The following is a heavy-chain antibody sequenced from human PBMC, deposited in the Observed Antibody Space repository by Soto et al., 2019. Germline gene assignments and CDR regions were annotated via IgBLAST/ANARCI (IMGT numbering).Heavy chain of an antibody. J-gene: IGHJ6*02. CDR1: GFTFSSYG. CDR2: ISYDGSNK. D-gene: IGHD6-19*01. CDR3: AKVWAVAGIREGLYYYYGMDV. V-gene: IGHV3-30*18. Sequence: PGGSLRLSCAASGFTFSSYGMHWVRQAPGKGLEWVAVISYDGSNKYYADSVKGRFTISRDNSKNTLYLQMNSPRAEDTAVYYCAKVWAVAGIREGLYYYYGMDVWGQGTTVTVSS.